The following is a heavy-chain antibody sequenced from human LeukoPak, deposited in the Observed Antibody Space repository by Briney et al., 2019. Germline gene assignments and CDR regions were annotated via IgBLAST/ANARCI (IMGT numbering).Heavy chain of an antibody. CDR1: GFTFIRYA. D-gene: IGHD3-22*01. V-gene: IGHV3-23*01. J-gene: IGHJ4*02. CDR2: ISGNGDSA. CDR3: PRKYDSSGYFDY. Sequence: GGPLRLSCEASGFTFIRYAMSWVRQAPGKGLEWVSTISGNGDSAYYADSVKGRFTISRDNSKNTLYLQMDSLRAEDTAVYYCPRKYDSSGYFDYWGQGTLVTVSS.